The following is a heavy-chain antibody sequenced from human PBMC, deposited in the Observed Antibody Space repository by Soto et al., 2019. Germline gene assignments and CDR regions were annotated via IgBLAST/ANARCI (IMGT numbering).Heavy chain of an antibody. CDR2: ISSSSTTI. D-gene: IGHD3-9*01. J-gene: IGHJ4*02. Sequence: GGSLRLSCVASEFTFSIYSMNWVRQAPGKGLEWVSYISSSSTTIYYADSVKGRFTISRDNAKNSLYLQMNSLRAEDTAVYYCARDPNYDILTGYYAVFDYWGQGTLVTVSS. V-gene: IGHV3-48*01. CDR1: EFTFSIYS. CDR3: ARDPNYDILTGYYAVFDY.